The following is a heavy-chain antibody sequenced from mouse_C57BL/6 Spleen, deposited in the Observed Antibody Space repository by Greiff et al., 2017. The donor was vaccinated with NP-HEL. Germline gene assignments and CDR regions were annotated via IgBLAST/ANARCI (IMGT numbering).Heavy chain of an antibody. Sequence: VKLQESGAELARPGASVKLSCKASGYTFTSYGISWVKQRTGQGLEWIGEIYPRSGNTYYNEKFKGKATLTADKSSSTAYMELRSLTSEDSAVYFCARGDYGSSLDYWGQGTTLTVSS. D-gene: IGHD1-1*01. CDR2: IYPRSGNT. V-gene: IGHV1-81*01. CDR1: GYTFTSYG. CDR3: ARGDYGSSLDY. J-gene: IGHJ2*01.